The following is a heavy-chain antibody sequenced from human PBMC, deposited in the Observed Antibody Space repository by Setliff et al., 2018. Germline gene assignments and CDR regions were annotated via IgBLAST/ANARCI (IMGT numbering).Heavy chain of an antibody. CDR1: GYSFTSFIGYY. D-gene: IGHD7-27*01. Sequence: ASVKGSCKASGYSFTSFIGYYMHWIRQTPGQGLEWMGWISPNTGATAYAQKFQGRVTMTTYTSITTGHMELSGLRSDDTAVYYCARGKLGRHFFDSWGQGTLVTVSS. CDR2: ISPNTGAT. J-gene: IGHJ4*02. V-gene: IGHV1-2*02. CDR3: ARGKLGRHFFDS.